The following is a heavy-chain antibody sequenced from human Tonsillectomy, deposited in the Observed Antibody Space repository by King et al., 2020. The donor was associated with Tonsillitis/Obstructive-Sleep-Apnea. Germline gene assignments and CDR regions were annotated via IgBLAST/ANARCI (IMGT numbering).Heavy chain of an antibody. Sequence: TLKESGPTLVKPTQTLTLTCTFSGFSLSTNGVGGGWIRQPPGKALEWLAGIHWNDEKNYRPSLNNRLTITKDTPKNQVVLTMTNMDPADTATYYCAHRRVGAGLDNWGQGTLVSVSS. CDR1: GFSLSTNGVG. CDR2: IHWNDEK. D-gene: IGHD3-16*01. CDR3: AHRRVGAGLDN. J-gene: IGHJ4*02. V-gene: IGHV2-5*01.